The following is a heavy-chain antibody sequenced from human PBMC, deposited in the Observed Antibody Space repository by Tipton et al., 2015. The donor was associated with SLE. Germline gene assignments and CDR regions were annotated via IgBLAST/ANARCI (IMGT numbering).Heavy chain of an antibody. V-gene: IGHV4-30-2*05. Sequence: TLSLTCAVSGGSISSGGYSWSWIRQPPGKGLEWIGYIYYSGSTYYNPSLKSRVTISVDTSKNQFSLKLSSVTAADTAVYYCASSGLEGRWFDPWGQGTLVTVSS. CDR2: IYYSGST. D-gene: IGHD6-6*01. CDR3: ASSGLEGRWFDP. CDR1: GGSISSGGYS. J-gene: IGHJ5*02.